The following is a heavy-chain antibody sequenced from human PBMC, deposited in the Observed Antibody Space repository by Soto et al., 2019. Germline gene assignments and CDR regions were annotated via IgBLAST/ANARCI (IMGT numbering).Heavy chain of an antibody. V-gene: IGHV1-18*04. D-gene: IGHD6-13*01. CDR2: ISAYNGNT. CDR3: ARHFRRAAAGTSWFDP. Sequence: ASVKVSCKASGYTFTSYGISWVRQAPGQGLEWMGWISAYNGNTNYAQKLQGRVTMTTDTSTSTAYMELRSLRSDDTAVYYCARHFRRAAAGTSWFDPWGQGTLVTVSS. J-gene: IGHJ5*02. CDR1: GYTFTSYG.